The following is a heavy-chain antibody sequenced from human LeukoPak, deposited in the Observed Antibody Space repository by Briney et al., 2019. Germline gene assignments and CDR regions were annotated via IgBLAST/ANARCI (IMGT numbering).Heavy chain of an antibody. J-gene: IGHJ3*02. CDR1: GYTFTGYY. CDR3: ARAASIADAFDI. D-gene: IGHD6-6*01. Sequence: ASVKVSCKASGYTFTGYYIHWIRQTAQQGLEWMGRINPSSGGTNYAQKFQGRVTMTRDTPISTAYMELSRLRSDDTAVYYCARAASIADAFDIWGQGTMVTVSS. V-gene: IGHV1-2*06. CDR2: INPSSGGT.